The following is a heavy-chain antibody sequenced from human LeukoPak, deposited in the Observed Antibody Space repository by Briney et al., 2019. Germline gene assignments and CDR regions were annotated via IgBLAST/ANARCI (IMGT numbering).Heavy chain of an antibody. CDR2: IYNSGNP. Sequence: PSETLSLTCIVSGGSISGYYWSWIRQSPGKGLEWIAYIYNSGNPKYNPSLRSRVTISVDTSKNQLSLKLNSVTAADTAVYYCARPLSSSYRYTFDHWGQGAQVTVSS. V-gene: IGHV4-59*12. J-gene: IGHJ4*02. CDR1: GGSISGYY. CDR3: ARPLSSSYRYTFDH. D-gene: IGHD3-16*02.